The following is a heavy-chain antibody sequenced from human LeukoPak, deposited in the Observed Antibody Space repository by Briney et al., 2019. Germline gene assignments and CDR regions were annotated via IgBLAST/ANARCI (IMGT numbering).Heavy chain of an antibody. Sequence: GGSLRLSCAASGFTFSSYAMSWVRQAPGKGLEWVSAISGSGGSTYYADSVKGRFTISRDNSKTTLYLQVSSLRAEDTALYYCAIDPSEYSETKYLDFWGQGTLVTVSS. V-gene: IGHV3-23*01. J-gene: IGHJ4*02. D-gene: IGHD3-16*01. CDR3: AIDPSEYSETKYLDF. CDR1: GFTFSSYA. CDR2: ISGSGGST.